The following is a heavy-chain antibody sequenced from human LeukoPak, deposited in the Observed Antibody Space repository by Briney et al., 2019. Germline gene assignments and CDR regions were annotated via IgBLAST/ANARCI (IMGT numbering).Heavy chain of an antibody. V-gene: IGHV3-23*01. J-gene: IGHJ3*02. Sequence: GGSLRLSCAASGFTFSSYAMSWVRQAPGKGLEWVSAISGSGGSTYYADSVKGRFTISRDNSKSTLYLQMNSLRAEDTAVYYCAKDSQLSPAFDIWGQGTMVTVSS. CDR3: AKDSQLSPAFDI. D-gene: IGHD1-1*01. CDR1: GFTFSSYA. CDR2: ISGSGGST.